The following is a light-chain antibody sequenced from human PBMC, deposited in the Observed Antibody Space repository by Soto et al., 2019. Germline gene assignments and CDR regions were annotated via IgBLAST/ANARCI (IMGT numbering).Light chain of an antibody. J-gene: IGKJ4*01. V-gene: IGKV3-20*01. CDR3: QQYDVTPPNT. CDR2: GAS. Sequence: EIVLTQSPGTLSLSPGERATLSCRASQIVSSTYLAWFQQKPGQAPRLLIYGASTRATGIPDRFSGSGSGIDFTLTISGLEPEDFAFYYCQQYDVTPPNTFGGGTKVEV. CDR1: QIVSSTY.